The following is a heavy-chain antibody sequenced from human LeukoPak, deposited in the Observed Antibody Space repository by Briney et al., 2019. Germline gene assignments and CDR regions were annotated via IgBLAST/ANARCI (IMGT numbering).Heavy chain of an antibody. Sequence: PSETLSLTCTVSGGSISSGDYYWSWIRQPPGRGLEWIGSIYYSGSTYYNPSLKSRVTISVDTSKNQFSLKLSSVTAADTAVYYCARYYLISGSYSHWGQGTLVTVSS. CDR2: IYYSGST. D-gene: IGHD1-26*01. J-gene: IGHJ4*02. V-gene: IGHV4-39*01. CDR1: GGSISSGDYY. CDR3: ARYYLISGSYSH.